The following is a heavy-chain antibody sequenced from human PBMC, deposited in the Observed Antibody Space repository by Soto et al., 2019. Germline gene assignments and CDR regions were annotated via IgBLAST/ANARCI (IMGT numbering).Heavy chain of an antibody. V-gene: IGHV3-15*01. J-gene: IGHJ1*01. CDR1: GFTFSNAW. Sequence: GGSLRLSCAASGFTFSNAWMSWVRQSPGTGLEWVGRIKSKTDGGTTDYAAPVKGRFTISRDDSKNTLYLQMNSLRTEDTAVYHCTTDRPGYSSGWSAEYFQHWGQGTLVTVSS. D-gene: IGHD6-19*01. CDR3: TTDRPGYSSGWSAEYFQH. CDR2: IKSKTDGGTT.